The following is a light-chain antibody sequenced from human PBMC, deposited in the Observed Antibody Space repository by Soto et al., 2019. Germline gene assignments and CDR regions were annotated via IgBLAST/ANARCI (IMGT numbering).Light chain of an antibody. CDR2: DVA. V-gene: IGLV2-14*03. Sequence: QSVLTQPASVSGSPGQSITISCTGTSSDVGGSNFVSWHQQHPGKPPKLIIYDVANRPSGVSNRFSGSKSGSTASLIISRLQTEDEADYYCVSYTSSTTYVFGTGTKVTVL. J-gene: IGLJ1*01. CDR3: VSYTSSTTYV. CDR1: SSDVGGSNF.